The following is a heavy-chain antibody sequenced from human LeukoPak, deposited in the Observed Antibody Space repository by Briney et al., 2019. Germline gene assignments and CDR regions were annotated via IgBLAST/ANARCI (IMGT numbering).Heavy chain of an antibody. Sequence: SETLSLTCTVSGGSISSYYWSWIRQPPGKGLERIGYIYYSGSTNYNPSLKSRVTISVDTSKNQFSLKLSSVTAADTAVYYCARGRRRSTLTLSGKNEGDPFDYWGQGTLVTVSS. D-gene: IGHD1-1*01. CDR3: ARGRRRSTLTLSGKNEGDPFDY. J-gene: IGHJ4*02. V-gene: IGHV4-59*01. CDR2: IYYSGST. CDR1: GGSISSYY.